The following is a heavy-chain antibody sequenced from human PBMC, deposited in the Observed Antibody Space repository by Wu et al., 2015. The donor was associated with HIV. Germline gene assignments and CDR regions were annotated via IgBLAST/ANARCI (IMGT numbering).Heavy chain of an antibody. Sequence: QMQLVQSGPEVKKPGTSVKVSCKASGFTFTSSATQWVRQARGQRLEWIGWIVVGSGNTNYAQKFQERVTMTRDTSTSTVYMKLSGLRSEDTAIYYCARDGGRGYNYASLDYWGQGTLVTVSS. CDR1: GFTFTSSA. J-gene: IGHJ4*02. V-gene: IGHV1-58*02. CDR3: ARDGGRGYNYASLDY. D-gene: IGHD5-18*01. CDR2: IVVGSGNT.